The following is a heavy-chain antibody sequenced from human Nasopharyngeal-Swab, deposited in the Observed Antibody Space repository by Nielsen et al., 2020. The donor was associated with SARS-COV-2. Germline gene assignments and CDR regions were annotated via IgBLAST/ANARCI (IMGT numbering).Heavy chain of an antibody. CDR3: ARIPVGYSSGWIFAFDI. CDR2: LFSNDEK. V-gene: IGHV2-26*01. D-gene: IGHD6-19*01. Sequence: SGPTLVKPTETLTLTCTVSGFSLSNARMGVSWIRQPPGKALEWLAHLFSNDEKSYSTSLKSRLTISKDTSKSQVVLTMTNMDPVDTATYYCARIPVGYSSGWIFAFDIWGQGTMVTVSS. J-gene: IGHJ3*02. CDR1: GFSLSNARMG.